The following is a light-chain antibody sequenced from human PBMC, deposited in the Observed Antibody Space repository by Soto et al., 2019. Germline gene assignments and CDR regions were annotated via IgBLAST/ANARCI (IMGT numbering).Light chain of an antibody. J-gene: IGKJ1*01. V-gene: IGKV1-5*01. CDR3: QQYNSYSVT. CDR2: DAS. Sequence: QMTQSPSTLSASAGDRVTITCRASQSISSWLAWYQQKPGKAPKLLIYDASSLESGVPSRFSGSGSGTEFTLTISSLQPDDFATYYCQQYNSYSVTFGQGTKVDIK. CDR1: QSISSW.